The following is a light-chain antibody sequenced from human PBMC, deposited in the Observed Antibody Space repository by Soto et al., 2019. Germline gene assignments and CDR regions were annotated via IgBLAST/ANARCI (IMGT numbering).Light chain of an antibody. CDR3: QTWATGIRV. V-gene: IGLV4-69*01. CDR2: LNSDGSH. J-gene: IGLJ2*01. CDR1: SGHSSYA. Sequence: QLVLTQSPSASASLGASVKLTCTLSSGHSSYAIAWHQQQPEKGPRYLMKLNSDGSHTKGDGIPDRFSGSISGAERYLTISSLQSEDEADYYCQTWATGIRVFGGGTKVTVL.